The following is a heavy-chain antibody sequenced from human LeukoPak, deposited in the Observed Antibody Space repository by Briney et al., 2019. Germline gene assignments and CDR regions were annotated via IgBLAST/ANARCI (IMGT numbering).Heavy chain of an antibody. CDR1: GGSISSGDYY. V-gene: IGHV4-30-4*01. D-gene: IGHD3-10*01. Sequence: SQTLSLTCTVSGGSISSGDYYWSWIRQPPGKGLEWIGYIYYSGSTYYNPSLKSRVTISVDTSKNQFSLKLSSVTAADTAVYYCAQKWFGGSWFDPWGQGTLVTVSS. CDR2: IYYSGST. CDR3: AQKWFGGSWFDP. J-gene: IGHJ5*02.